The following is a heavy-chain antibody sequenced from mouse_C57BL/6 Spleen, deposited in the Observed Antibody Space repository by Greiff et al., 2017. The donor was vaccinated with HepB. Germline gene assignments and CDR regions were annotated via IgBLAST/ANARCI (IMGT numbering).Heavy chain of an antibody. D-gene: IGHD3-1*01. CDR1: GYTFTSYW. Sequence: QVQLQQPGAELVMPGASVKLSCKASGYTFTSYWMHWVKQRPGQGLEWIGEIDPSDSYTNYNQKFKGKSTLTVDKSSSTAYMQLSSLTSEDSAVYYCARVGATKAMDYWGHGTSVTVSS. V-gene: IGHV1-69*01. J-gene: IGHJ4*01. CDR2: IDPSDSYT. CDR3: ARVGATKAMDY.